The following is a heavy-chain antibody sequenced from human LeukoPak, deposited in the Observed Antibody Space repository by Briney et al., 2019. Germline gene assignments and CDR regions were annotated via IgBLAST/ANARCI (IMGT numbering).Heavy chain of an antibody. CDR3: ARETLYCSSTSCYYNWFDP. J-gene: IGHJ5*02. V-gene: IGHV3-21*01. D-gene: IGHD2-2*01. Sequence: GGSLRLSCAASGFTFSSYSMNWVRQAPGKGLEWVSSISSSSSYIYYADSVKGRFTISRDNAKNSLYLQMNSLRAEDTAVYYCARETLYCSSTSCYYNWFDPWGQGTLVTVSS. CDR1: GFTFSSYS. CDR2: ISSSSSYI.